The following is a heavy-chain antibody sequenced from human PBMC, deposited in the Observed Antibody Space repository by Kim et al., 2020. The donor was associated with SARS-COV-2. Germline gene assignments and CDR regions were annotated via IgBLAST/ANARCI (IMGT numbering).Heavy chain of an antibody. D-gene: IGHD4-4*01. V-gene: IGHV3-30*18. CDR2: ISYDGSNK. Sequence: GGSLRLSCAASGFTFSSYGMHWVRQAPGKGLEWVAVISYDGSNKYYADSVKGRFTISRDNSKNTLYLQVNSLRAEDTAVYYCAKAPHMTTVTTSGLDYYYYGMDVWGQGTTVTVSS. CDR1: GFTFSSYG. J-gene: IGHJ6*02. CDR3: AKAPHMTTVTTSGLDYYYYGMDV.